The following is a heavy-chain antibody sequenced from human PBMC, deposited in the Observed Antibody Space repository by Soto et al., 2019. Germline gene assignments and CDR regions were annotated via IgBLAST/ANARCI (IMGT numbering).Heavy chain of an antibody. CDR3: ARHSASWQWFDY. CDR1: GGSISSGGYY. J-gene: IGHJ5*01. CDR2: IYYSGST. D-gene: IGHD1-26*01. Sequence: QVQLQESGPGLVKPSQTLSLTCSVSGGSISSGGYYWSWIRQHPEKGLEWIGYIYYSGSTNYNPSLKSRVIISVDTSSNRFSLDLRSVTAADKAISYCARHSASWQWFDYWGQGTLVTVSS. V-gene: IGHV4-31*03.